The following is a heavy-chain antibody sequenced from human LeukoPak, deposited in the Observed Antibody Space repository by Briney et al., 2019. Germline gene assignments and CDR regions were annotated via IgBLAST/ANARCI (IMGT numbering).Heavy chain of an antibody. V-gene: IGHV1-18*01. J-gene: IGHJ6*02. CDR3: ARDRGTPHHYYYYYGMDV. CDR2: ISAYNGNT. Sequence: GASVKVSCKASGYTFTSYGISWVRQAPGQGLEWMGWISAYNGNTNYAQKLQGRVTMTTDTSTSTAYMEPRSLRSDDTAVYYCARDRGTPHHYYYYYGMDVWGQGTTVTVSS. CDR1: GYTFTSYG.